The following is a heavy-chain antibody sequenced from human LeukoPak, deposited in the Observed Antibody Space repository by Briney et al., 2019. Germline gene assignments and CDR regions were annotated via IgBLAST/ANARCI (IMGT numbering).Heavy chain of an antibody. D-gene: IGHD1-1*01. V-gene: IGHV1-2*02. CDR2: INSDSGGT. CDR1: GYTFTGHY. CDR3: ARGRVHSWSDAFDI. J-gene: IGHJ3*02. Sequence: ASVKVSCKASGYTFTGHYMHWVRQAPGQGLEWMGWINSDSGGTKYAQKFQGSVIMTRVTSISTAYMELSRLKSDDTAVYYCARGRVHSWSDAFDIWGQGTTVTISS.